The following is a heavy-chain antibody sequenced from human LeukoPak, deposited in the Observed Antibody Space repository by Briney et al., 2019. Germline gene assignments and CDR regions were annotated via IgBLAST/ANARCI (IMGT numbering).Heavy chain of an antibody. D-gene: IGHD3-3*01. Sequence: GRSLRLSCAASGFTFSSYGMHWVRQAPGKGLEWVAVIWYDGSNKYYADSVKGRFTISRDNSKNTLYLQMNSLRAEDTAVYYCAKEALAGINYYDFWSGYNPYFDYWGQGTLVTVSS. CDR2: IWYDGSNK. V-gene: IGHV3-33*06. CDR1: GFTFSSYG. J-gene: IGHJ4*02. CDR3: AKEALAGINYYDFWSGYNPYFDY.